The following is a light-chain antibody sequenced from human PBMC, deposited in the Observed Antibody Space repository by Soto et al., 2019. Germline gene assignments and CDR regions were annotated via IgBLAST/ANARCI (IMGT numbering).Light chain of an antibody. V-gene: IGKV3-15*01. Sequence: EIVLTQSPGTLSLSPGERATISCRASQSVSSNYLAWYQQKPGQAPRLLIYGASTRATGIPARFSGSGSGTEFTLTISSLQSEDFAVYYCQQYNNWPPWTFGQGTKVDIK. J-gene: IGKJ1*01. CDR1: QSVSSN. CDR3: QQYNNWPPWT. CDR2: GAS.